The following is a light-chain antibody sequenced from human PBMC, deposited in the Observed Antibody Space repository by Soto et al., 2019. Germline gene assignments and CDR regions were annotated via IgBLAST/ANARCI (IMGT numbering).Light chain of an antibody. Sequence: DIQMTQSPSTLSASVGYRFTSTCRASQSISSWLAWYQQKPGKAPKLLIYDAYSLESGVPSRFSGSGSGTEFTLTISSLQPDDFATYYCQQSNSYPITFGQGTRLEIK. J-gene: IGKJ5*01. CDR3: QQSNSYPIT. V-gene: IGKV1-5*01. CDR2: DAY. CDR1: QSISSW.